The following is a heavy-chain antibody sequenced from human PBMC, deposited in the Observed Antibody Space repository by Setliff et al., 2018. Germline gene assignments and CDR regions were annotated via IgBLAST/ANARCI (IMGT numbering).Heavy chain of an antibody. Sequence: ASVKVSYKASGYTFTSYYMHWVRQAPGQGLEWMGIINPSGGSTSYAQKFQGRVTMTRDTSTSTVYMELRSLRADDTAVYYCSRFGLYYEAVCGGGDYYYYGMDVWGQGTTVTVSS. CDR1: GYTFTSYY. J-gene: IGHJ6*02. V-gene: IGHV1-46*01. D-gene: IGHD3-16*01. CDR3: SRFGLYYEAVCGGGDYYYYGMDV. CDR2: INPSGGST.